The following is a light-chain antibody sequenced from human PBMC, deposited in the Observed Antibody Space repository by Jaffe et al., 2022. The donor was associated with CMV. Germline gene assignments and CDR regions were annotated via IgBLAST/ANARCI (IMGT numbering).Light chain of an antibody. CDR3: QQYYTTPNT. J-gene: IGKJ2*01. V-gene: IGKV1-NL1*01. CDR2: GAS. CDR1: QGISDS. Sequence: DIQMTQSPSSLSASVGDRVTITCRASQGISDSLAWYQQKPGKAPKLLLFGASRLESGVPSRFSGSGSGTDYTLTISSLQPEDFATYYCQQYYTTPNTFGQGTRLEIK.